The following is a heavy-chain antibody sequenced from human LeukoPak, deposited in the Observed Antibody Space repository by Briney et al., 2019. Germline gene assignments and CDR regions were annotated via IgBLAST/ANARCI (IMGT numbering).Heavy chain of an antibody. Sequence: SETLSLTCAVYGGSFSGYYWSWIRQPPGKGLERIGEINHSGSTNYNPSLKSRVTISVDTSKNQFSLKLSSVTAADTAVYYCARGRYRGAFDYWGQGTLVTVSS. CDR1: GGSFSGYY. CDR3: ARGRYRGAFDY. CDR2: INHSGST. V-gene: IGHV4-34*01. J-gene: IGHJ4*02. D-gene: IGHD1-1*01.